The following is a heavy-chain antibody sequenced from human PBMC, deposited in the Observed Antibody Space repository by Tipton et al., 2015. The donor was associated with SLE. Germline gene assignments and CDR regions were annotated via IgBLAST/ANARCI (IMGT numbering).Heavy chain of an antibody. CDR3: ARDRGGSSTSGLVPPYFDY. D-gene: IGHD2-2*01. CDR2: IYHSGST. J-gene: IGHJ4*02. Sequence: TLSLTCTVSGYSISSGYYWGWIRQPPGKGLEWIGSIYHSGSTYYNPSLKSRVTISVDTSKNQFSLKLSSVTAADTAVYYCARDRGGSSTSGLVPPYFDYWGQGTLVTVSS. V-gene: IGHV4-38-2*02. CDR1: GYSISSGYY.